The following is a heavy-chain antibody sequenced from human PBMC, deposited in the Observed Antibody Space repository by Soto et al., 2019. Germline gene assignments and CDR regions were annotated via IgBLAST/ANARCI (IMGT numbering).Heavy chain of an antibody. CDR1: GGTFSSYT. CDR2: IIPILGIA. CDR3: ASVEWYPSQSYYYYMDV. J-gene: IGHJ6*03. D-gene: IGHD3-3*01. Sequence: GASVKVSCKASGGTFSSYTISWVRQAPGQGLEWMGRIIPILGIANYAQKFLGRVTITADKSTSTAYMELSSLRSEDTAVYYCASVEWYPSQSYYYYMDVWGKGTTVTVSS. V-gene: IGHV1-69*02.